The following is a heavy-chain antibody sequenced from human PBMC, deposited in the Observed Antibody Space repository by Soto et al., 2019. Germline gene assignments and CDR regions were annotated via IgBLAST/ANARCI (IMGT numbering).Heavy chain of an antibody. J-gene: IGHJ5*02. V-gene: IGHV3-30*18. CDR3: AKDLVPAALKAASWFDP. CDR1: VFTFSSYG. Sequence: GESLRLSCAASVFTFSSYGMHWVRQAPGKGLEWVAVISYDGSNKYYADSVKGRFTISRDNSKNTLYLQMNSLRAEDTAVYYCAKDLVPAALKAASWFDPWGQGTLVTVSS. CDR2: ISYDGSNK. D-gene: IGHD2-2*01.